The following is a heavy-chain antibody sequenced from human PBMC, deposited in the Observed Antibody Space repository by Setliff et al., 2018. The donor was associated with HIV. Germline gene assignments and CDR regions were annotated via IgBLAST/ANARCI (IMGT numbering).Heavy chain of an antibody. CDR2: ISYSGST. CDR1: GGSFSDFY. Sequence: ASETLSLTCAVFGGSFSDFYWSWIRQPPGKGLEWIGEISYSGSTVYNPSLKSRVTMSVDPSTKQVSLRLRSVTAADTAVYYCARSLTKQLVLGTSREYYFDSWGLGALVTVSS. CDR3: ARSLTKQLVLGTSREYYFDS. D-gene: IGHD6-13*01. V-gene: IGHV4-34*01. J-gene: IGHJ4*02.